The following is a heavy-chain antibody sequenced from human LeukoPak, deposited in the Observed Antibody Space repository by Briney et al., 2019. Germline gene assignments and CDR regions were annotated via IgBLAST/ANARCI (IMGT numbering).Heavy chain of an antibody. CDR2: IDPNSGGT. Sequence: EASVKVSCKASGYTFTGYYMHWVRQAPGQGLEWMGWIDPNSGGTNYAQKFQGRVTMTRDTSISTAYMELSRLRSDDTAVYYCARCAACGGYCSGGSGAPYYYYGMDVWGQGTTVTVSS. J-gene: IGHJ6*02. D-gene: IGHD2-15*01. CDR3: ARCAACGGYCSGGSGAPYYYYGMDV. CDR1: GYTFTGYY. V-gene: IGHV1-2*02.